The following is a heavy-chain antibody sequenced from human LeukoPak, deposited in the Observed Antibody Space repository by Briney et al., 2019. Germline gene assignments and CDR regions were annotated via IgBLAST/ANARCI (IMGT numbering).Heavy chain of an antibody. CDR2: ISGGGGST. D-gene: IGHD6-13*01. CDR1: GFTFSSYA. Sequence: GGSLRLSCAASGFTFSSYAMSWVRQAPGKGLEWASAISGGGGSTYYADSVKGRFTISRDNSKSTLYLQMNSLRAEDTAVYYCAKDPGGIAATDWGQGTLVTVSS. V-gene: IGHV3-23*01. CDR3: AKDPGGIAATD. J-gene: IGHJ4*02.